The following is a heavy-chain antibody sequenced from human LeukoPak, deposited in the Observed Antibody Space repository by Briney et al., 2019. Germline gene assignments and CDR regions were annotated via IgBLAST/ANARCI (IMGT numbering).Heavy chain of an antibody. J-gene: IGHJ5*02. CDR2: IYYSGTT. V-gene: IGHV4-31*03. CDR3: ARAAGGAAAADFDP. CDR1: GGSISSPGYY. Sequence: SETLSLTCTVSGGSISSPGYYWSWIRQRPGKGLEWVGFIYYSGTTYYNASLKSRVFISLNTSQNQVSLQLSSMTAADTAVYYCARAAGGAAAADFDPWGQGTLVTVSS. D-gene: IGHD6-13*01.